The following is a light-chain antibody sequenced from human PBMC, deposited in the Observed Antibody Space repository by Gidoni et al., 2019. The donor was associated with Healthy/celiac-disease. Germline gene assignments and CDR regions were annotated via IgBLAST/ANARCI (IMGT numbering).Light chain of an antibody. CDR3: QQSYSTPRA. CDR2: AAS. Sequence: DIQMTQSPSSLSASVGDRVTITCRTSQSISSYLNWFQRKAGKAPKLLIYAASSLQSGVPSRFSGSGSGTDFTLTISSLQPEDFATYYCQQSYSTPRAFGGGTKVEIK. V-gene: IGKV1-39*01. J-gene: IGKJ4*01. CDR1: QSISSY.